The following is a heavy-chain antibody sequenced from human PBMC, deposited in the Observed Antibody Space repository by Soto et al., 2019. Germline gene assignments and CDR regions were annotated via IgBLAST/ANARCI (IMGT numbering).Heavy chain of an antibody. Sequence: GGSLRLSCAASGFTFDDYAMHWVRQAPGKGLEWVSVISWISVSLGYADSVKGRFTISRDNAKNSLYLQMNSLRAEDTALYYCAKDISRVISWAFDIWGQGTMVTVSS. CDR3: AKDISRVISWAFDI. V-gene: IGHV3-9*01. CDR2: ISWISVSL. CDR1: GFTFDDYA. J-gene: IGHJ3*02. D-gene: IGHD3-3*02.